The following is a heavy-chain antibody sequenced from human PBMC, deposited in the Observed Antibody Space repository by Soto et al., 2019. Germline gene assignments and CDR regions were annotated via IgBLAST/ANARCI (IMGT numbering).Heavy chain of an antibody. V-gene: IGHV4-34*01. CDR2: IYHSGSA. Sequence: SETLSLTCAVYGGSFSGYYWSWIRQPPGKGLEWIGEIYHSGSAIYNPSLKNRVTMSLDESKNEFSLNMDSVTAADTAIYYCVRSVILSGGSYKGLIRLHYFDTWGPGTLVTVSS. J-gene: IGHJ4*02. D-gene: IGHD3-3*01. CDR1: GGSFSGYY. CDR3: VRSVILSGGSYKGLIRLHYFDT.